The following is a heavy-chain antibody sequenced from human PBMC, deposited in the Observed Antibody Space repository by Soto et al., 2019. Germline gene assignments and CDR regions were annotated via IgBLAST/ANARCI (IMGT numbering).Heavy chain of an antibody. D-gene: IGHD4-4*01. CDR1: GGSISSGDYY. V-gene: IGHV4-30-4*01. CDR3: ASLSNYLRSQAATNY. Sequence: QVQLQESGPGLVKPSQTLSLTCTVSGGSISSGDYYWSWIRQPPGKGLEWIGYIYYSGSTYYNPSLKSRVTISVDTSKNQFSLKLSSVTAADTAVYYCASLSNYLRSQAATNYGGQGTLVTVSS. CDR2: IYYSGST. J-gene: IGHJ4*02.